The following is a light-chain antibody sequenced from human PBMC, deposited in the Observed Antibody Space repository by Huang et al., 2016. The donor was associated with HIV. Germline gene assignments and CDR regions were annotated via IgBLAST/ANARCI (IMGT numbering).Light chain of an antibody. J-gene: IGKJ3*01. V-gene: IGKV1-13*02. CDR2: AAS. Sequence: AIQLTQSPSSLSASVGDRVTIACRASQDISSSLAWYQQRPGKAPKLLIYAASTWESGVPSRFGGSGSGTDFTLTINNLQPEDFATYYCLQLSGYVGTFGPGTNVDV. CDR3: LQLSGYVGT. CDR1: QDISSS.